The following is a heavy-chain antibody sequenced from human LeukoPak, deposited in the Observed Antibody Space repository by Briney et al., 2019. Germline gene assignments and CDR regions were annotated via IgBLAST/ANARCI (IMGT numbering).Heavy chain of an antibody. V-gene: IGHV3-74*01. Sequence: GGSLRLSCAASGFTFSSYWMHWVRQAPGKGLVWVSRIERDGRGTSYADSVRGRFTISRDNAKNTLYLQMNSRRAEDTAVYYCAREHRHEGATVDSWGQGTLVTVSS. CDR2: IERDGRGT. CDR3: AREHRHEGATVDS. CDR1: GFTFSSYW. J-gene: IGHJ4*02. D-gene: IGHD1-26*01.